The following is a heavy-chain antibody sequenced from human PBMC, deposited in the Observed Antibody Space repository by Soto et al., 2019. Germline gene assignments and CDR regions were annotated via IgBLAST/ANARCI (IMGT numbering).Heavy chain of an antibody. CDR3: ARGGYTSTWSNLLDRSGLDV. V-gene: IGHV1-69*06. CDR1: GGTFSSYA. D-gene: IGHD6-13*01. CDR2: IVPLFRTT. J-gene: IGHJ6*02. Sequence: SVTVSYKTSGGTFSSYAIRWGRQAPGQGLEWMGGIVPLFRTTNYAQKFQGRVTITADTSTYTVYMELGGLRSGDTAVYYCARGGYTSTWSNLLDRSGLDVWGQGTTVTVSS.